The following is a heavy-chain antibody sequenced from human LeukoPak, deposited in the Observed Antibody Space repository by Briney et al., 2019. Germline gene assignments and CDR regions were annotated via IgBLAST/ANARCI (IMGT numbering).Heavy chain of an antibody. D-gene: IGHD2-15*01. Sequence: GGSRRLSCAASGFSFSGYGMHWVRQAPGKGLEWVAFIRYDGSNEYYADSVKGRFTISRDKSKNTLSLQMNGLRVEDTAVYYCAKVMPPGRIRFYSYYMDVWGKGTTVSVS. J-gene: IGHJ6*03. V-gene: IGHV3-30*02. CDR1: GFSFSGYG. CDR3: AKVMPPGRIRFYSYYMDV. CDR2: IRYDGSNE.